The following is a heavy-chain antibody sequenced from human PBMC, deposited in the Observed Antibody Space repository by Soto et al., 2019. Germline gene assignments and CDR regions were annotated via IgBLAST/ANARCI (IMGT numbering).Heavy chain of an antibody. D-gene: IGHD6-19*01. Sequence: PGGSLRLSCVASGLTFTNNNMTCVRQDDGKGREWVCPIDGTSTFANDADYVEGRFTISRDNSRTTVYLQMNSLRADDTAVYYCAKNSGWFTAWGQGTLVTV. CDR2: IDGTSTFA. CDR3: AKNSGWFTA. J-gene: IGHJ5*02. CDR1: GLTFTNNN. V-gene: IGHV3-23*05.